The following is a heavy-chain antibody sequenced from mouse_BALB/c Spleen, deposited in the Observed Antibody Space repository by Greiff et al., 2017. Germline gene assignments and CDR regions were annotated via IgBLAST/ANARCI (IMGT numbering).Heavy chain of an antibody. J-gene: IGHJ4*01. D-gene: IGHD2-3*01. CDR3: ARGYDGYPHYYAMDY. Sequence: QVHVKQSGAELARPGASVKLSCKASGYTFTSYWMQWVKQRPGQGLEWIGAIYPGDGDTRYTQKFKGKATLTADKSSSTAYMQLSSLASEDSAVYYCARGYDGYPHYYAMDYWGQGTSVTVSS. CDR2: IYPGDGDT. CDR1: GYTFTSYW. V-gene: IGHV1-87*01.